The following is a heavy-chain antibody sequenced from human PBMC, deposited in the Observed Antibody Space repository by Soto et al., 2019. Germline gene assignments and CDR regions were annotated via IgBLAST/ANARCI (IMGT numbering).Heavy chain of an antibody. CDR2: ISYEGSKK. CDR3: AKRGRGYDLDY. J-gene: IGHJ4*02. Sequence: QVQLVESGGGVVQPGRSLRLSCAASGFTFSSYGMHWVRQAPGKGLEWVAVISYEGSKKYYADSVKGRFTISRDNPKNTLYLQMNSVRAEDTAVYYCAKRGRGYDLDYWGQGTLVTVSS. D-gene: IGHD5-12*01. V-gene: IGHV3-30*18. CDR1: GFTFSSYG.